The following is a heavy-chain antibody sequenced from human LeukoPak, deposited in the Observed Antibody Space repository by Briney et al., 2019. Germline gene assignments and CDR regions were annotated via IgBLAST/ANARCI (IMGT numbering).Heavy chain of an antibody. CDR3: ARHDRIQLWLLLDY. V-gene: IGHV3-30*04. CDR1: GFTFSSYA. Sequence: PGGSLRLSCAASGFTFSSYAMHWVRQAPGKGLEWVAVISYDGSNKYYADSVKGRFTISRDNSKNTLYLQMNSLRAEDTAVYYRARHDRIQLWLLLDYWGRGTLVTVSS. D-gene: IGHD5-18*01. CDR2: ISYDGSNK. J-gene: IGHJ4*02.